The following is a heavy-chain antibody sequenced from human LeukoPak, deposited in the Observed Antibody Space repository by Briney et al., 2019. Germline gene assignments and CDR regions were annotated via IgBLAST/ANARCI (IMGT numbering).Heavy chain of an antibody. J-gene: IGHJ4*02. V-gene: IGHV4-30-4*01. D-gene: IGHD5-18*01. CDR3: AREGYSYGSFNY. CDR1: GGSISSGDYY. Sequence: SQTLSLTCTVSGGSISSGDYYWSWIRQPPGKGLEWIGYIYYSGSTNYNPSLKSRVTISVDTSKNQFSLKLSSVTAADTAVYYCAREGYSYGSFNYWGQGTLVTVSS. CDR2: IYYSGST.